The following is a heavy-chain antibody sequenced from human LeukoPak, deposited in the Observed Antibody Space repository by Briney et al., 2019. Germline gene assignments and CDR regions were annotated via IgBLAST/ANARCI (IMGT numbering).Heavy chain of an antibody. J-gene: IGHJ4*02. CDR2: ISHSGST. D-gene: IGHD3-10*01. CDR3: ARLRPTVVGGVISPSSFDTSGPIGR. V-gene: IGHV4-34*01. CDR1: GGSFSGYY. Sequence: PSETLSLTCTVSGGSFSGYYWTWIRQPPRKGLEWIGEISHSGSTTYSPSLRSRVTISLDTSSNQVSLKLTSMTAADTAMYYCARLRPTVVGGVISPSSFDTSGPIGRWGPGTLVTVSS.